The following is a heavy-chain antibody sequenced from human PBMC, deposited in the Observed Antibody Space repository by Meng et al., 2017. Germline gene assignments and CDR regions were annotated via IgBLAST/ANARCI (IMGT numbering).Heavy chain of an antibody. V-gene: IGHV3-23*01. CDR1: GFTFSSYG. CDR2: ISGSGGNT. CDR3: AKGGEYSYGYVAS. Sequence: GESLKISCAASGFTFSSYGMSWVRQAPGKGLEWVSAISGSGGNTYYADSVKGRFTISRDSSKNTLYLQMNSLRGEDTAVYHCAKGGEYSYGYVASWGQGTLVTVSS. J-gene: IGHJ4*02. D-gene: IGHD5-18*01.